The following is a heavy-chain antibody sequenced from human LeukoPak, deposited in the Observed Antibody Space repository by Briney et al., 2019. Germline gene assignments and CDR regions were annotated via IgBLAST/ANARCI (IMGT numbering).Heavy chain of an antibody. CDR1: GGSINSYGYY. Sequence: SETLSLTCSVSGGSINSYGYYWAWIRQPPGKRPEWIGSIFYSGSTHYNPSLQSRITISADTSKGQLSLKLSSVTAADAAVYYCARQGVGATDFWGQGSLVTVSS. CDR2: IFYSGST. V-gene: IGHV4-39*01. D-gene: IGHD1-26*01. J-gene: IGHJ4*02. CDR3: ARQGVGATDF.